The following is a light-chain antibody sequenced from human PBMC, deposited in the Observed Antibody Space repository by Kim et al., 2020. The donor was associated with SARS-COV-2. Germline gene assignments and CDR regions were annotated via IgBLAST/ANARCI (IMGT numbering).Light chain of an antibody. J-gene: IGKJ4*02. CDR2: AAS. CDR1: KSVSSNY. Sequence: SPGERATLSCRASKSVSSNYLAWYQQKPGQAPRLLIYAASSRATGIPDRFSGSGSGTDFTLTISRLEPEDFAVYYCQQYGSSPQTFGGGTKVDIK. V-gene: IGKV3-20*01. CDR3: QQYGSSPQT.